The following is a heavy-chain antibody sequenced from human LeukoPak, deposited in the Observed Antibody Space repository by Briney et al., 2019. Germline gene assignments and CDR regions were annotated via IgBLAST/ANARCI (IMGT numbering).Heavy chain of an antibody. V-gene: IGHV4-39*07. CDR1: GGSISSSSYY. CDR3: ARGASSSWHTYYYMDV. D-gene: IGHD6-13*01. CDR2: IYYSGST. J-gene: IGHJ6*03. Sequence: KPSETLSLTCTVSGGSISSSSYYWGWIRQSPGERLEWIGSIYYSGSTNYNPSLKSRVTISVDTSKNQFSLKLSSVTAADTAVYYCARGASSSWHTYYYMDVWGKGTTVTVSS.